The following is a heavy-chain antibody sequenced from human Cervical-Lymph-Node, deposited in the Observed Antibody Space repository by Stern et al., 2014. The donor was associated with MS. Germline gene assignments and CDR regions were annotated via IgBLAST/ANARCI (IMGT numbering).Heavy chain of an antibody. CDR1: RFTFDNYG. CDR2: ISDDESTN. CDR3: AKHRGEDWNYAFWFDP. V-gene: IGHV3-30*18. Sequence: QVQLVESGGGVVQPGTSLRLSCAASRFTFDNYGMHWVRQAPGKGLEWVALISDDESTNLVADSVKCRFTISRDNSNNTLFMQMNSLRAEDTAVYYCAKHRGEDWNYAFWFDPWGQGTLFTVSS. J-gene: IGHJ5*02. D-gene: IGHD1-7*01.